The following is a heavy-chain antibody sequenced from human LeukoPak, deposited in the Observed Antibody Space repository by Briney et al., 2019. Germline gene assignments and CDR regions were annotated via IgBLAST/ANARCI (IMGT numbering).Heavy chain of an antibody. CDR2: IGGGGVTT. V-gene: IGHV3-64*02. Sequence: GGSLRLSCAASGFTFSSYSMHWVRQAPGKGPEFVSVIGGGGVTTFYADPVKDRFTISRDNAKDTLYLEMGSLRAEDVAVYYCSREGGGSGLWYYDLWGRGTLVTVSS. D-gene: IGHD1-26*01. CDR1: GFTFSSYS. CDR3: SREGGGSGLWYYDL. J-gene: IGHJ2*01.